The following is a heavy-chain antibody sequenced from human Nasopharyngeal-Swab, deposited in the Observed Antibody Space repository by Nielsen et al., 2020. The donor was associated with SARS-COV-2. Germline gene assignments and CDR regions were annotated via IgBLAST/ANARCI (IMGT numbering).Heavy chain of an antibody. Sequence: ASVKVSCKASGYTFTSYGISWVRQAPGQGLEWMGWISAYNGNTNYAQKLQGRVTMTTDTSTSTAYMELRSLRSDDTAVYYCARVSQLRYFDWLLGGVGASDIWGQGTMVTVSS. CDR1: GYTFTSYG. V-gene: IGHV1-18*01. J-gene: IGHJ3*02. CDR2: ISAYNGNT. D-gene: IGHD3-9*01. CDR3: ARVSQLRYFDWLLGGVGASDI.